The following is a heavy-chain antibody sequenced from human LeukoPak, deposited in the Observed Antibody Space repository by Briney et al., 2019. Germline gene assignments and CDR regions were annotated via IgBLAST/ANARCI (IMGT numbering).Heavy chain of an antibody. J-gene: IGHJ6*03. CDR1: GFTFSSYG. CDR3: AKGGGYEAQYYYYYLDV. V-gene: IGHV3-30*02. Sequence: SGGSLRLPCAASGFTFSSYGMYWVRQAPGKGLEWVAFIRYDGSNKYYADSVKGRFTVSRDNSKNTLYLQMKSLRAEDTAVYYCAKGGGYEAQYYYYYLDVWGKGTTVTISS. D-gene: IGHD5-12*01. CDR2: IRYDGSNK.